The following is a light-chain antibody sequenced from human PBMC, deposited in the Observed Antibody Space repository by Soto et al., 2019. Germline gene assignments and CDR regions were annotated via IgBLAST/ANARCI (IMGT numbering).Light chain of an antibody. J-gene: IGKJ1*01. CDR2: GAS. Sequence: EIVLTQSPGTPSLSPGERATLSCRASQSVSNNYLAWYQQKPGQAPRLLIYGASNRATGIPDRFSGSGSGTDLTLTISRLEPEDFAVYYCQQYGSSGTFGQGTKV. CDR3: QQYGSSGT. CDR1: QSVSNNY. V-gene: IGKV3-20*01.